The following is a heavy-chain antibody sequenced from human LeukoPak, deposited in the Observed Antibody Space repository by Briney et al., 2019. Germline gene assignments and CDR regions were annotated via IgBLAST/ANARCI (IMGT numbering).Heavy chain of an antibody. J-gene: IGHJ4*02. CDR3: ARRGVRYYGSGSYYNV. V-gene: IGHV4-39*07. Sequence: SETLSLTCAVSGDSLRGGGYHWAWIRQPPGKGLEWIATFFIGGQTYYKSSLKSRLNISLDTSNNVFSLKLTSVTAADTAVYYCARRGVRYYGSGSYYNVWGQGTLVTVSS. CDR1: GDSLRGGGYH. D-gene: IGHD3-10*01. CDR2: FFIGGQT.